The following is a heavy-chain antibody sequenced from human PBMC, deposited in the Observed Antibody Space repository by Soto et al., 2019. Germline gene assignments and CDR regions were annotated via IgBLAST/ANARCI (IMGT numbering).Heavy chain of an antibody. CDR2: IIPIFGTA. CDR1: GGTFSSYA. CDR3: ATGANQGYCTNGVCFYYYYYGMDV. V-gene: IGHV1-69*06. J-gene: IGHJ6*02. Sequence: PSVKVSCKASGGTFSSYAISWVRQAPGQGLEWMGGIIPIFGTANYAQKFQGRVTITADKSTSTAYMELSSLRSEDTAVYYCATGANQGYCTNGVCFYYYYYGMDVWGQGTTVTVSS. D-gene: IGHD2-8*01.